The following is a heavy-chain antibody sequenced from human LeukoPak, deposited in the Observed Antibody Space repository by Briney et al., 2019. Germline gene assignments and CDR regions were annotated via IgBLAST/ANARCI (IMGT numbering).Heavy chain of an antibody. Sequence: SETLSLTCTVSGGSISSYYWSWIRQPPGKALEWIGYICYSGSTNYNPSLKSRVTISVDTSKNQFSLKLSSVTAADTAVYYCARESSSGGYYYFDYWGQGTLVTVSS. D-gene: IGHD3-22*01. CDR3: ARESSSGGYYYFDY. CDR2: ICYSGST. J-gene: IGHJ4*02. V-gene: IGHV4-59*01. CDR1: GGSISSYY.